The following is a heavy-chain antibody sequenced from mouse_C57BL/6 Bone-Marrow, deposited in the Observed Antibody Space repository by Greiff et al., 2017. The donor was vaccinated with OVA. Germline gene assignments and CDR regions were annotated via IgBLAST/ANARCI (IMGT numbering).Heavy chain of an antibody. CDR3: ARWLAFAY. J-gene: IGHJ3*01. CDR2: IDPSDSYT. D-gene: IGHD3-1*01. V-gene: IGHV1-50*01. Sequence: VQLQHSGPELVKPGASVKLSCKASGYTFTSYWMQWVKQRPGQGLEWIGEIDPSDSYTNYNQKFKGKATLTVDTSSSTAYMQLSSLTSEDSAVYYCARWLAFAYWGQGTLVTVSA. CDR1: GYTFTSYW.